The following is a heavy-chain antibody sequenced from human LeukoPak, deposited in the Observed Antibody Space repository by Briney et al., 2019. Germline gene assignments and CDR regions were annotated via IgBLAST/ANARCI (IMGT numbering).Heavy chain of an antibody. D-gene: IGHD3-10*01. J-gene: IGHJ4*02. V-gene: IGHV3-66*01. CDR1: GLTVSSNY. CDR2: IYSGGST. CDR3: ARGLRLWFGGFDY. Sequence: GGSLRLSCAASGLTVSSNYMSWVRQAPGKGLEWVSVIYSGGSTYYADSVKGRFTISRDNSKNTLYLQMNSLRAEDTAVYYCARGLRLWFGGFDYWGQGTLVTVSS.